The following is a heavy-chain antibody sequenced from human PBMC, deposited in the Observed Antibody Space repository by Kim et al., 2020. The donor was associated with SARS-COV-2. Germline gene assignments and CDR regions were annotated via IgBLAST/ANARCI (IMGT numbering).Heavy chain of an antibody. V-gene: IGHV3-33*01. CDR3: AVRFDY. D-gene: IGHD3-3*01. CDR2: K. J-gene: IGHJ4*02. Sequence: KYYADSVKGRFTISRDNSKKMLYLKMNSLRAEDTAVYYCAVRFDYWGQGTLVTVSS.